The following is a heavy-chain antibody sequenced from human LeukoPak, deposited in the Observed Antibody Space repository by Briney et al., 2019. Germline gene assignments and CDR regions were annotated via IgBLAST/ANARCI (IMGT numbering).Heavy chain of an antibody. J-gene: IGHJ4*02. CDR3: ARDPYDSSWGLCYFDY. CDR2: IKQDGSDK. CDR1: GFTFSSYN. V-gene: IGHV3-7*04. Sequence: GGSLRLSCAASGFTFSSYNMSCVRQAPGKGLEWVANIKQDGSDKYYVDSVKGRFTISRDNAKNSLYLQMNSLRAEDTAVYYCARDPYDSSWGLCYFDYWGQGSLVTVSS. D-gene: IGHD3-22*01.